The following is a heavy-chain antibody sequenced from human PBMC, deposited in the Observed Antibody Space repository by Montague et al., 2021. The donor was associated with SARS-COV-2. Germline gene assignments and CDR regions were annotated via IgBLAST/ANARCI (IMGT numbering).Heavy chain of an antibody. CDR3: ARPFGGSYYSGFDY. J-gene: IGHJ4*02. CDR2: ISYDGSNK. V-gene: IGHV3-30*04. CDR1: GFTFRSYA. Sequence: YLRLSLAASGFTFRSYAMHWVRQAPGKGLEWVAVISYDGSNKYYADSVKGRFTISRDNSKNTLYLQMNTLRAEDTAVYYCARPFGGSYYSGFDYWGQGTLVTVSS. D-gene: IGHD1-26*01.